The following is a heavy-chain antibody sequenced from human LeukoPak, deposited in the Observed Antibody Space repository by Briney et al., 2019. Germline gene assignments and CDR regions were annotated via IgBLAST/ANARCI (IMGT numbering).Heavy chain of an antibody. J-gene: IGHJ6*03. CDR2: INHSGST. D-gene: IGHD2-2*01. CDR3: ARGDIVVVPADKAYYYCMDV. Sequence: PSETLSLTCAVYGGSFSDYYWSWVRQPPGKGLEWIGEINHSGSTNYNPSLKTRVTISVDTSKNQFSLKVNSVTAADAAVYYCARGDIVVVPADKAYYYCMDVWGKGTTVTVSS. V-gene: IGHV4-34*01. CDR1: GGSFSDYY.